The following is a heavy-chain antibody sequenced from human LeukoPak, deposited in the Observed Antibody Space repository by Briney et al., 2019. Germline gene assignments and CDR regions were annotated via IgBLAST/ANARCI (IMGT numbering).Heavy chain of an antibody. D-gene: IGHD3-10*01. CDR2: INSDGSST. V-gene: IGHV3-74*01. Sequence: GGSLRLSCAASGFTFSNYWMHWVRQAPGKGLVWVSRINSDGSSTSYADSVRGRFTISRDNAKNTLYLQMNSLRAEDTAVYYCGRVSRGRYFGYYYYYMDVWGKGTTVTVSS. CDR3: GRVSRGRYFGYYYYYMDV. J-gene: IGHJ6*03. CDR1: GFTFSNYW.